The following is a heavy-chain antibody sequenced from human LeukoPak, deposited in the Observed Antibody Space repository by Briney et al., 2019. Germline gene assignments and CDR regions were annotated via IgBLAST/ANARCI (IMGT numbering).Heavy chain of an antibody. J-gene: IGHJ3*02. Sequence: SETLSLTCTVSGGSITSISYYCGWIRHPPGKGLEWIGPIYLRGSTYNNPSLRGTITIAVSTSTVHFSLKMSTAADSAAAFCACARMFAPSRNDAFEMWGEGTMVTVS. CDR3: ARMFAPSRNDAFEM. V-gene: IGHV4-39*02. CDR1: GGSITSISYY. D-gene: IGHD3-10*02. CDR2: IYLRGST.